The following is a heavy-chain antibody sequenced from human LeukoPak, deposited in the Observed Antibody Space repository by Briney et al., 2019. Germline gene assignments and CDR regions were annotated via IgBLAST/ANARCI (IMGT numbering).Heavy chain of an antibody. D-gene: IGHD4-11*01. Sequence: PSETLSLTCTVSGGSISSSSYYWGWIRQPPGKGLEWIGYIYYSGSTYYNPSLKSRVTISVDTSKNQFSLKLSSVTAADTAVYYCARTTTANGAGDYWGQGTLVTVSS. V-gene: IGHV4-31*03. J-gene: IGHJ4*02. CDR1: GGSISSSSYY. CDR2: IYYSGST. CDR3: ARTTTANGAGDY.